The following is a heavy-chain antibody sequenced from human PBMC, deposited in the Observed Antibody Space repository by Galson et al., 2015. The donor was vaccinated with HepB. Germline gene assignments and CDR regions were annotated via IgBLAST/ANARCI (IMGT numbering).Heavy chain of an antibody. CDR1: GFKFGTFW. V-gene: IGHV5-51*01. CDR3: ARQRHPDLYTEFYYYAMDV. Sequence: QSGAEVKKPGESLKISCKTSGFKFGTFWIGWVRQMPGKGLEWMGIIYPDDSDSRYSPSFQGQVTISVDKSISTAYLEWSSLKTSDTGTYYCARQRHPDLYTEFYYYAMDVWGQGTTVTVSS. CDR2: IYPDDSDS. J-gene: IGHJ6*02. D-gene: IGHD3-10*01.